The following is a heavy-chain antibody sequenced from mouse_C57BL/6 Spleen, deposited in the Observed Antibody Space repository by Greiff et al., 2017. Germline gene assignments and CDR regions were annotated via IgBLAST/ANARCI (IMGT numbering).Heavy chain of an antibody. D-gene: IGHD2-2*01. J-gene: IGHJ1*03. CDR3: ARGYDNWYFDV. Sequence: EVQVVESEGGLVQPGSSMKLSCTASGFTFSDYYMAWVRQVPEKGLEWVANINYDGSSTYYLDSLKSRFIISRDNAKNILYLQMSSLKSEDTATYYCARGYDNWYFDVWGTGTTVTVSS. CDR1: GFTFSDYY. CDR2: INYDGSST. V-gene: IGHV5-16*01.